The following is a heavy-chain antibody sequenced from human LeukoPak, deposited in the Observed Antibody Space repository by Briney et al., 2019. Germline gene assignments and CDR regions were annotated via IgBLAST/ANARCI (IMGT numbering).Heavy chain of an antibody. D-gene: IGHD3-10*01. V-gene: IGHV4-39*02. CDR1: GGSISRSYYY. J-gene: IGHJ5*02. Sequence: SETLSLTCTVSGGSISRSYYYWGWIRQPPGKGLEWVGSVYYSGKTFYSPSLESRVTISVDTSKNHFSLRLTSVTAADTAVYYCARDSGTTGEVKFDPWGQGTLVTVSS. CDR3: ARDSGTTGEVKFDP. CDR2: VYYSGKT.